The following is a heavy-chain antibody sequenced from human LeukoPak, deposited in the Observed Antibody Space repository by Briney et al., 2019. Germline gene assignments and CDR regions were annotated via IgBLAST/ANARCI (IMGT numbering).Heavy chain of an antibody. J-gene: IGHJ5*02. CDR3: LSTSGP. CDR1: GFTLSYYW. V-gene: IGHV3-7*01. Sequence: GGSLTLSCAASGFTLSYYWMRWVRQAPGKGLEWVANIKEDGSEKSYVDSVRGRFTVSIDNAKNSLYLQMSSLRAEDTAVYYCLSTSGPWGQGTLVTVSS. CDR2: IKEDGSEK. D-gene: IGHD1-26*01.